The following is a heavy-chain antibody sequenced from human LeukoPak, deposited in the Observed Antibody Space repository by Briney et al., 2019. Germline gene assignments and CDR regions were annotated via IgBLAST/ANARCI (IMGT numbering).Heavy chain of an antibody. CDR3: ARDSVIKNDYYDSSGYYAPNPWVGASDI. CDR2: IIPIFGTA. V-gene: IGHV1-69*13. Sequence: GASVKVSCKASGGTFSSYAISWVRQAPGQGLEWMGGIIPIFGTANYAQKFQGRVTITADESTSTAYMELNSLRAEDTAVYYCARDSVIKNDYYDSSGYYAPNPWVGASDIWGQGTMVTVSS. D-gene: IGHD3-22*01. J-gene: IGHJ3*02. CDR1: GGTFSSYA.